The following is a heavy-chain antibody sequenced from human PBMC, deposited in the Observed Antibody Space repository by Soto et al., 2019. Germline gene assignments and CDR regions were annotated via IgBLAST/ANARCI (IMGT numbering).Heavy chain of an antibody. J-gene: IGHJ4*02. Sequence: EVQLVESGGGLVQPGGSLRLSCAASGFIFSDYYVDWVRQAPGKGLEWVGRSRNKANSYTTEYAASVKGRFTLSRDDSKNSVHLQMTSLKIEDTAVYFCIRPMTGATRGFDYRGQGTLVTVSS. CDR2: SRNKANSYTT. D-gene: IGHD1-1*01. CDR3: IRPMTGATRGFDY. V-gene: IGHV3-72*01. CDR1: GFIFSDYY.